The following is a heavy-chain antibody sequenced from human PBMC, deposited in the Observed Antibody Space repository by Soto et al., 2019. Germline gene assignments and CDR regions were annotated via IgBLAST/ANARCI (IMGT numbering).Heavy chain of an antibody. CDR2: ISSSGSTI. V-gene: IGHV3-11*01. CDR1: GFTFSDYY. CDR3: ARSSRVGDPGPFDY. Sequence: GGSLRLSCVASGFTFSDYYMSWIRQAPGKGLEWVSYISSSGSTIYYADSVKGRFTISRDNAKNSLYLQMNSLRAEDTAVYYCARSSRVGDPGPFDYWGQGTLVTVSS. D-gene: IGHD3-16*01. J-gene: IGHJ4*02.